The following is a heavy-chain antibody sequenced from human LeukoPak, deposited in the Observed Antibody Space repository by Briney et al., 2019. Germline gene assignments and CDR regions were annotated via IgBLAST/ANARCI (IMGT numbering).Heavy chain of an antibody. D-gene: IGHD3-3*01. V-gene: IGHV3-11*04. J-gene: IGHJ6*03. CDR2: ISSSGSTI. CDR1: GFTFSDYY. Sequence: PGGSLRLSCAASGFTFSDYYMSWIRQAPGKGLEWVSYISSSGSTIYYADSVKGRFTISRDNAKNSLYLQMNSLRAEDTAVYYCARDGYYDSWSGYYSHYYYYMDVWGKGTTVTVSS. CDR3: ARDGYYDSWSGYYSHYYYYMDV.